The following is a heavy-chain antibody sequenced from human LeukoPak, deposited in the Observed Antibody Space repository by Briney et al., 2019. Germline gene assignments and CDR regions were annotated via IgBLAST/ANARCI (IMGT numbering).Heavy chain of an antibody. Sequence: ASVKVSCKASGYTFTSYDINWVRQATGQGLEWMGWMNPNSGNTGYAQKFQGRVTMTRNTSISTAYMELSSLRSGDTAVYYCASRSDIVVVPAAIYGMDVWGQGTTVTVSS. D-gene: IGHD2-2*01. CDR2: MNPNSGNT. J-gene: IGHJ6*02. CDR1: GYTFTSYD. CDR3: ASRSDIVVVPAAIYGMDV. V-gene: IGHV1-8*01.